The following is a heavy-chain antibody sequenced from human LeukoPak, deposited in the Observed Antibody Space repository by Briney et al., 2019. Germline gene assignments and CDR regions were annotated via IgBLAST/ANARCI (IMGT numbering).Heavy chain of an antibody. J-gene: IGHJ6*03. D-gene: IGHD2-2*02. V-gene: IGHV4-38-2*02. Sequence: SETLSLTCTVSGYSISSGYYWGWIRQPPGKGLEWIGSIYHSGSTYCNPSLKSRVTISVDTSKNQFSLKLSSVTAADTAVYYCAREHCSSTSCYSYMDVWGKGTTVTVSS. CDR2: IYHSGST. CDR3: AREHCSSTSCYSYMDV. CDR1: GYSISSGYY.